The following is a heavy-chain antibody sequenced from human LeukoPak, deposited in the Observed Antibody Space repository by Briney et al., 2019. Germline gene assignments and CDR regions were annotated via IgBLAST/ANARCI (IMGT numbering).Heavy chain of an antibody. D-gene: IGHD3-9*01. V-gene: IGHV3-66*01. CDR1: GFTVSRNY. CDR3: ARDLRYFDWLLSHYYYYYGMDV. Sequence: GGSLRLSCAASGFTVSRNYMSWVRQAPREGLEWGSVIYSGGSTYYADSVKGRFTISRDNSKNTLYLQMNSLRAEDTAVYYCARDLRYFDWLLSHYYYYYGMDVWGQGTTVTVSS. CDR2: IYSGGST. J-gene: IGHJ6*02.